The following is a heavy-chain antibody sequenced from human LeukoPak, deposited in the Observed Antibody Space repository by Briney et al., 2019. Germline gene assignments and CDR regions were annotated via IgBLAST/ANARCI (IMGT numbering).Heavy chain of an antibody. Sequence: SETLSLTCTVSGYSISSGYYWGWIRQPPGKGLEWIGSIYYSGSTYYNPSLKSRVTISVNTSKNQFSLKLSSVTAADTAVYYCARLHYDILTGYGFDYWGQGTLVTVSS. CDR1: GYSISSGYY. J-gene: IGHJ4*02. CDR3: ARLHYDILTGYGFDY. CDR2: IYYSGST. D-gene: IGHD3-9*01. V-gene: IGHV4-38-2*02.